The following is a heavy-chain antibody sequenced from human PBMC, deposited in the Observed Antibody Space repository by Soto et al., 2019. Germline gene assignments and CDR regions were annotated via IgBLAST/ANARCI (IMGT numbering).Heavy chain of an antibody. CDR2: IIPMLGIA. Sequence: QVQLVQSGAEVKKPGSAVKVSCKDSGGTFSTYSMFWVRQAPGQGLEWMGRIIPMLGIANYAQKFQGRVTINADKSTGAAYMELSSLRSEDTAMYYCTIGSWSGEVFDICGEGTMVSVSS. J-gene: IGHJ3*02. CDR1: GGTFSTYS. D-gene: IGHD2-21*01. V-gene: IGHV1-69*02. CDR3: TIGSWSGEVFDI.